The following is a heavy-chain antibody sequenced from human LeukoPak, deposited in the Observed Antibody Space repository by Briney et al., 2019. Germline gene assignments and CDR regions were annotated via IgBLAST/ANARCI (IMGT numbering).Heavy chain of an antibody. D-gene: IGHD4-17*01. Sequence: TGGSLRLSCAASGFTFSTYNMNWVRQAPGKGLEWVSSISGSSSYIYYADSVKGRFSISRDNAKNSLYLQMNSLRAEDTAVYYCARDATTVTMAKPLDYWGQGTLVTVSS. CDR3: ARDATTVTMAKPLDY. CDR2: ISGSSSYI. CDR1: GFTFSTYN. J-gene: IGHJ4*02. V-gene: IGHV3-21*01.